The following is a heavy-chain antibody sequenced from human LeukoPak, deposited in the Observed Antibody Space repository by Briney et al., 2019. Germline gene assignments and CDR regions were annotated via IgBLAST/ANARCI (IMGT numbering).Heavy chain of an antibody. J-gene: IGHJ4*02. CDR1: GFSFGSHP. CDR3: ARGVMAARLYYFDY. CDR2: ITGSGDYT. V-gene: IGHV3-23*01. Sequence: GGSLRLSCAASGFSFGSHPMNWVRQAPGKGLEWVSGITGSGDYTYYIDSVQGRFTISRDNSKNMLFLQMNSLRAEDTAVYYCARGVMAARLYYFDYWGRGVLVTVSS. D-gene: IGHD2-21*01.